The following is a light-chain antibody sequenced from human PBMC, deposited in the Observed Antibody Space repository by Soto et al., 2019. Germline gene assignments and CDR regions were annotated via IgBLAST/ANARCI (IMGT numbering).Light chain of an antibody. CDR1: SRGVGGYNY. Sequence: QSVLDQPASVSGAPGQASTISCLGASRGVGGYNYVSWYQQHPGKAPQLMIYDVSNRPSGVSNRFSGSKSGNTASLAISGLQAEDEADYYCSSYTSSDTYVFGTGTKVTVL. J-gene: IGLJ1*01. CDR2: DVS. V-gene: IGLV2-14*01. CDR3: SSYTSSDTYV.